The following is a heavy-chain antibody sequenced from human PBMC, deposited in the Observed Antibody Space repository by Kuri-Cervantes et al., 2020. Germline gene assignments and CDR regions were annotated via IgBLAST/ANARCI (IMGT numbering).Heavy chain of an antibody. J-gene: IGHJ5*02. D-gene: IGHD3-16*01. Sequence: SETLSLTCTVSGASVSSRSYYWAWIRQPPGKGLEWIGTMSDTGRSYYTASLRSRLTISVDTSKNQFSLKLSSVTAADTAVYYCARYSMIKNWFDPWGQGTLVTVSS. CDR2: MSDTGRS. V-gene: IGHV4-39*01. CDR3: ARYSMIKNWFDP. CDR1: GASVSSRSYY.